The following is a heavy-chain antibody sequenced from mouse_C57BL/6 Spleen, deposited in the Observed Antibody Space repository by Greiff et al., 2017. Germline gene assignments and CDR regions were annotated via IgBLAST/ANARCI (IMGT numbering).Heavy chain of an antibody. CDR2: ISSGSSTI. V-gene: IGHV5-17*01. J-gene: IGHJ2*01. Sequence: EVNVVGSGGGLVKPGGSLKLSCAASGFTFSDYGMHWVRQAPEKGLEWVAYISSGSSTIYYADTVKGRFTISRDNAKNTLCLQMASLRSEDTAMYYCARGGDFDYWGQGTTLTVSS. CDR3: ARGGDFDY. CDR1: GFTFSDYG.